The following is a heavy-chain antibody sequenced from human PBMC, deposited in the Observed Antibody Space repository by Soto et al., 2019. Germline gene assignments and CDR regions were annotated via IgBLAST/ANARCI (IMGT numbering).Heavy chain of an antibody. CDR2: MNAGGSTI. V-gene: IGHV3-48*01. Sequence: EVQLVESGGGLVQPGGSLRLSCAVSGLTFSNFNMNWVRQAPGKGLEWVSYMNAGGSTIYYADSVKGRFTISRDNDNNSLYLQMNSLRSEDTDVYYCATRSPPFDYWGQGALVTVSS. CDR1: GLTFSNFN. CDR3: ATRSPPFDY. J-gene: IGHJ4*02.